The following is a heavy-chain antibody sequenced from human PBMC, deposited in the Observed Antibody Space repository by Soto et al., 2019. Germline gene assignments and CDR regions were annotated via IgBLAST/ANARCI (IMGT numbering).Heavy chain of an antibody. CDR3: ARDHLVRYFDWLVPQSLYYYGMDV. D-gene: IGHD3-9*01. J-gene: IGHJ6*02. V-gene: IGHV4-31*03. Sequence: QVQLQESGPGLVKPSQTLSLTCTVSGGSISSGGYYWSWIRQHPGKGLEWIGYIYYSGSTYYNPSLKSRVTISVDTSKNQFSLKLSSVTAADTAVYYCARDHLVRYFDWLVPQSLYYYGMDVWGQGTTVTVSS. CDR2: IYYSGST. CDR1: GGSISSGGYY.